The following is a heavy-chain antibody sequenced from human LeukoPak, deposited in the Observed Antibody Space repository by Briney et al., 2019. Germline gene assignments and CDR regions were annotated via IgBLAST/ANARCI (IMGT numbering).Heavy chain of an antibody. D-gene: IGHD6-6*01. J-gene: IGHJ4*02. CDR1: GYTFTTYG. CDR2: IIPIFGTA. CDR3: ARSPYSSLNQFDY. Sequence: SVKVSCKASGYTFTTYGISWVRQAPGQGLEWMGWIIPIFGTANYAQKFQGRVTITADESTSTAYMELSSLRSEDTAVYYCARSPYSSLNQFDYWGQGTLVTVSS. V-gene: IGHV1-69*13.